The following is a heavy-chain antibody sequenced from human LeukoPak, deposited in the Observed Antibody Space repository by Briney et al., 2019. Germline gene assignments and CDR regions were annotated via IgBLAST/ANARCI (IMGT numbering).Heavy chain of an antibody. J-gene: IGHJ6*03. V-gene: IGHV1-8*01. CDR2: MNPNSGNT. Sequence: EASVKVSCKASGYTFTSYDINWGRQGTGQGVEWMGWMNPNSGNTGYAQKFQGRVTMTRNTSISTAYMELSSLRSEDTAVYYCARGSRIWYYMDVWGKGTTVTVSS. CDR3: ARGSRIWYYMDV. CDR1: GYTFTSYD.